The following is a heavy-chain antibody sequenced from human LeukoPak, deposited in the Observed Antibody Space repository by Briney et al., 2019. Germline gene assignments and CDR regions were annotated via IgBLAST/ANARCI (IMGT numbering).Heavy chain of an antibody. D-gene: IGHD5-24*01. CDR3: ARPWGTTLEMATMGYYGMDV. CDR1: GFPFDDFA. J-gene: IGHJ6*02. V-gene: IGHV3-9*01. CDR2: ISWISGSI. Sequence: GGSLRLSCAAPGFPFDDFAMHWVGKAPGKGLNWVQGISWISGSIGYADSVKGRFTISRDNSKNTLYLQMNSLRPEDTAVYYCARPWGTTLEMATMGYYGMDVRGQGTTVTVSS.